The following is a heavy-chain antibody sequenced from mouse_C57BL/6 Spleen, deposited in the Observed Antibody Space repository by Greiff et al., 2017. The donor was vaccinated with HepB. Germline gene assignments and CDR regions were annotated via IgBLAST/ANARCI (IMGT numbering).Heavy chain of an antibody. V-gene: IGHV3-6*01. CDR1: GYSITSGYS. Sequence: EVKLQESGPGLVKPSQSLSLTCSVTGYSITSGYSWNWIRQFPGNKLEWMGYISYDGSNNYNPSLKNRISITRDTYKNQFFLKLNSVTTEDTAAYYCAREGYHGSRSDWDFDGWGTGTTVAVAS. CDR2: ISYDGSN. D-gene: IGHD1-1*01. J-gene: IGHJ1*03. CDR3: AREGYHGSRSDWDFDG.